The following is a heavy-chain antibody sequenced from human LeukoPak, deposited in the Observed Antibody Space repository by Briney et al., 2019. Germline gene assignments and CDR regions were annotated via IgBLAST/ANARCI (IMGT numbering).Heavy chain of an antibody. V-gene: IGHV3-23*01. CDR3: AKDRPNSYGSGSLPIDP. CDR1: GFSFSNYA. Sequence: GGSLRLSCAASGFSFSNYAMSWVRQAPGKGLEWVSAISGSGGSTYYADSVKGRFTISRDNSKNTLYLQKNSLRAEDTAVYYCAKDRPNSYGSGSLPIDPWGQGTLVTVSS. J-gene: IGHJ5*02. CDR2: ISGSGGST. D-gene: IGHD3-10*01.